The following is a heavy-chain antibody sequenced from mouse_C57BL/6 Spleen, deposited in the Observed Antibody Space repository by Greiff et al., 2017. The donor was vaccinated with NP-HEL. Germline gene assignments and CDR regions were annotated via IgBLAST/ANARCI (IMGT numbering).Heavy chain of an antibody. CDR2: IWRGGST. Sequence: QVQLQQSGPGLVQPSQCLSITCTVSGFSLTSYGVHWVRQSPGKGLEWLGVIWRGGSTDYNAAFMSRLSITKDNSKSQVFFKMNSLQADDTAIYYCAKNYYGSSYYAMDYWGQGTSVTVSS. D-gene: IGHD1-1*01. CDR1: GFSLTSYG. J-gene: IGHJ4*01. CDR3: AKNYYGSSYYAMDY. V-gene: IGHV2-5*01.